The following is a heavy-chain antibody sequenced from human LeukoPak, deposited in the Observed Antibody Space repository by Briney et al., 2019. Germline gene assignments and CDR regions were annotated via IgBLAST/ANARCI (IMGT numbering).Heavy chain of an antibody. J-gene: IGHJ4*02. Sequence: GSKRLSCEASGFTFSSYNMHWLRQAPGKGLEWVTIISGDGKSKDYADSVKGRFTISRDNSKNSLYLPMNSLRAEDTALYYCTKDRRSVPLVYGSVRHPDFDYWGQRTLVTVSS. CDR3: TKDRRSVPLVYGSVRHPDFDY. CDR2: ISGDGKSK. CDR1: GFTFSSYN. V-gene: IGHV3-30*02. D-gene: IGHD6-19*01.